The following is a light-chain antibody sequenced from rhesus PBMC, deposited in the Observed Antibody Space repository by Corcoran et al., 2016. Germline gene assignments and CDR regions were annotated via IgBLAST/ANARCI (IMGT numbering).Light chain of an antibody. CDR3: QQCSSRPLT. J-gene: IGKJ4*01. CDR2: GST. Sequence: DIQMTQSPSSLSASVGDTVTITCRASQDIRSYLNWFQQKPGKAPRPLLYGSTALQTGVPSRFSGSGSGKDFTITISSLQPESLATYYCQQCSSRPLTFDGGTKVEL. CDR1: QDIRSY. V-gene: IGKV1-28*02.